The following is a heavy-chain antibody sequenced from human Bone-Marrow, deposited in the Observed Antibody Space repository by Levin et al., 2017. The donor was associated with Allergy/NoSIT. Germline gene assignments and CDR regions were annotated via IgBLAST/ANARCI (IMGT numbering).Heavy chain of an antibody. J-gene: IGHJ4*02. D-gene: IGHD3-10*01. CDR3: ARESVYYGSGSWIDC. CDR1: GESVSSSGFY. CDR2: IYYPGNT. Sequence: SETLSLTCTVSGESVSSSGFYWTWIRQYPGNGLEWIGHIYYPGNTSYNPSLKSRVSISEDRSKNQFPLKLDSVTAADTAVYYCARESVYYGSGSWIDCWGQGTLVTVSS. V-gene: IGHV4-31*02.